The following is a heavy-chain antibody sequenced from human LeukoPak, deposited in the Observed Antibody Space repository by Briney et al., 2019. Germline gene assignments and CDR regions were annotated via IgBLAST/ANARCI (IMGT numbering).Heavy chain of an antibody. V-gene: IGHV3-11*04. J-gene: IGHJ6*04. D-gene: IGHD3-10*02. CDR3: AELGITMIGGV. CDR1: GFTFSDYY. CDR2: ISGPGTTI. Sequence: PGGSLRLSCAASGFTFSDYYMTWFRQAPGKGLEWVSYISGPGTTIYYADSVKGRFTISRDNAKNSLYLQMNSLRAEDTAVYYCAELGITMIGGVWGKGTTVTISS.